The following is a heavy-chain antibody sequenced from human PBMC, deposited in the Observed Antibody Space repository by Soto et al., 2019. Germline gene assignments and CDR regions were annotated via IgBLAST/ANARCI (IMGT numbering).Heavy chain of an antibody. Sequence: GGSLRLSCAASGLTFSDYYMSWIRQAPGKGLEWVSYISSSGSTIYYADSVKGRFTISRDNAKNSLYLQMNSLRAEDTAVYYCARDCTNGVCYTDYWGQGTLVTVSS. V-gene: IGHV3-11*01. CDR1: GLTFSDYY. CDR2: ISSSGSTI. J-gene: IGHJ4*02. D-gene: IGHD2-8*01. CDR3: ARDCTNGVCYTDY.